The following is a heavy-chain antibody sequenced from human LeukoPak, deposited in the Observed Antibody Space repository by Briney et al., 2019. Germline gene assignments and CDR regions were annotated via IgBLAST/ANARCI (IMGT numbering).Heavy chain of an antibody. CDR3: ARDPEWLLYRYLDY. J-gene: IGHJ4*02. CDR2: INSDGSST. CDR1: GFTFSSYW. D-gene: IGHD3-3*01. Sequence: PGGSLRLSCAASGFTFSSYWMHWVRQAPGKGLVWVSRINSDGSSTSYADSVKGRFTISRDNAKNTLYLQMNSLSAEDTAVYYCARDPEWLLYRYLDYWGQGTLVTVSS. V-gene: IGHV3-74*01.